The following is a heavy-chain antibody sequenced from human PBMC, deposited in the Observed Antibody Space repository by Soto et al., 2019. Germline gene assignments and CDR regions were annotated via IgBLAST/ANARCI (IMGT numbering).Heavy chain of an antibody. J-gene: IGHJ4*02. D-gene: IGHD2-15*01. CDR1: GFTFSTST. Sequence: GGSLRLSCAASGFTFSTSTMNWVRQAPGQGLEWVSSISSSSTYTYYAASVKGRFTISRDNAKNSLYLQMNSLRAEDTAVYYCARVGSPGYCSGGYCPPPHYWGQGTLVTVSS. V-gene: IGHV3-21*01. CDR3: ARVGSPGYCSGGYCPPPHY. CDR2: ISSSSTYT.